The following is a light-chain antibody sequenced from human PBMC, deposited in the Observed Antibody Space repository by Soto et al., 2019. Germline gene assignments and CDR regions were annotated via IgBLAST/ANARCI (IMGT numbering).Light chain of an antibody. V-gene: IGKV3-15*01. CDR2: GAS. J-gene: IGKJ5*01. Sequence: EVVLTESPGTLSLTPGEGATLSCGASQSVSSNLAWYQKKPVQAPRLFXYGASTRATGIPARFSGSGSGTELTLTISSLQSEDFAVYYCQQYNNWPPITFGQGTRLEIK. CDR3: QQYNNWPPIT. CDR1: QSVSSN.